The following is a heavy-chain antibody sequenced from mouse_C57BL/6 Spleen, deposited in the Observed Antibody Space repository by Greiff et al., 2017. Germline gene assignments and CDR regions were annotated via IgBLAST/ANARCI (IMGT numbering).Heavy chain of an antibody. CDR1: GYTFTSYW. D-gene: IGHD1-1*01. V-gene: IGHV1-52*01. CDR2: IDPSDSET. CDR3: AREGYYCGSSDRYAMDY. Sequence: QVQLQQPGAELVRPGSSVKLSCKASGYTFTSYWMHWVKQRPIQGLEWIGNIDPSDSETHYNQKFKDKATLTVDKSSSTAYMQLSSLTSEDSAVYYWAREGYYCGSSDRYAMDYWGQGTSVTVSS. J-gene: IGHJ4*01.